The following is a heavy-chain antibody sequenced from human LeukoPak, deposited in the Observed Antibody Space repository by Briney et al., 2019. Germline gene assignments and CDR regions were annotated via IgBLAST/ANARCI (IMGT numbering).Heavy chain of an antibody. J-gene: IGHJ4*02. CDR2: ISWNGGST. CDR3: ARDKGGSYSGIPQDY. CDR1: GFTFDDYA. V-gene: IGHV3-20*01. Sequence: GGSLRLSCAASGFTFDDYAMHWVRQAPGKGLEWVSGISWNGGSTGYADSVKGRFTISRDNAKNSLYLQMNSLRAEDTALYHCARDKGGSYSGIPQDYWGQGTLVTVSS. D-gene: IGHD1-26*01.